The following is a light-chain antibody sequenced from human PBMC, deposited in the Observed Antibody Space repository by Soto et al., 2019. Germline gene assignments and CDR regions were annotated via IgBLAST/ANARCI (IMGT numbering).Light chain of an antibody. V-gene: IGKV1-27*01. CDR3: QNYNSASIT. CDR1: QGIRNY. J-gene: IGKJ5*01. CDR2: ATS. Sequence: DIQMTQSPSTLSSSVXARATITCRASQGIRNYLAWYQQKPGKVPKLLIYATSTLQSGVPSRFSGSGSGTDFTLTINSLQPEDVATYYCQNYNSASITFGQGTRLEI.